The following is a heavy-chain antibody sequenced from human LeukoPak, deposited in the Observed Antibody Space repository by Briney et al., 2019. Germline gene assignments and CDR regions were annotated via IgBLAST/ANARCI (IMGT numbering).Heavy chain of an antibody. CDR3: ARHRWDGTFNFDY. CDR2: IYYSGRT. D-gene: IGHD1-1*01. Sequence: SETLSLTCTVSGGSISSSSDFWGWIRQPPGKGLEWIGSIYYSGRTYNNPSLKSRVTISVDTSKNQFPLKLSSVTAADTAVYYCARHRWDGTFNFDYWGQGTLVPVSS. J-gene: IGHJ4*02. CDR1: GGSISSSSDF. V-gene: IGHV4-39*01.